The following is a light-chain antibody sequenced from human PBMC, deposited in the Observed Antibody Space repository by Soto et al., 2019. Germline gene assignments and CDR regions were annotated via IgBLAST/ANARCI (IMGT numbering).Light chain of an antibody. CDR1: QTINNNY. J-gene: IGKJ1*01. Sequence: IILTQSPGTLSLSPGERVTLSCKASQTINNNYVAWYQQRPGRAPRLLVYGASARATGIPDRFSGGGSGTDFTLTISRLEPEDFAVYYCQQCGSSPWTFGQGTKVDIK. V-gene: IGKV3-20*01. CDR3: QQCGSSPWT. CDR2: GAS.